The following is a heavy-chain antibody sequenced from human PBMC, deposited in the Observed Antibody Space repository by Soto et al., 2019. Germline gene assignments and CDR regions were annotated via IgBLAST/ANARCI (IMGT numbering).Heavy chain of an antibody. V-gene: IGHV3-30*18. J-gene: IGHJ4*02. Sequence: QVQLVESGGGVVQPGRSLRLSCAASGFTFSSYGMHWVRQAPGKGLEWVAVISYDGSNKYYADSVKGRFTISRDNSKRTLYLKMNSLRAEDTAVYYCAKDSGVRIVGATDYWGQGTLVTVSS. CDR1: GFTFSSYG. CDR3: AKDSGVRIVGATDY. CDR2: ISYDGSNK. D-gene: IGHD1-26*01.